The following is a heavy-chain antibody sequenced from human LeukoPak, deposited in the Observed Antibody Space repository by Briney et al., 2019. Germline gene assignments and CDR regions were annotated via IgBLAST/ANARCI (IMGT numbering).Heavy chain of an antibody. D-gene: IGHD3-10*01. CDR1: GFTFDDYA. CDR3: ARRSPYYYGQPGAFDI. Sequence: GGSLRLSRAASGFTFDDYAMHWVRQAPGKGLEWVSGISWNSGSIGYADSVKGRFAISRDNAKNSLYLQMNSLRAEDTAVYYCARRSPYYYGQPGAFDIWGQGTMVTVSS. J-gene: IGHJ3*02. V-gene: IGHV3-9*01. CDR2: ISWNSGSI.